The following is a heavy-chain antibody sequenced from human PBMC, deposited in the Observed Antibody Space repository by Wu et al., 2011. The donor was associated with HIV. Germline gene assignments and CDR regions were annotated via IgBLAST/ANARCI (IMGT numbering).Heavy chain of an antibody. Sequence: QVQLVQSGAEVKKPGASVKVSCKASGYTFNNYGINWVRQAPGQGLEWMGWISPYNDNTNYAQKFQGRVTMTTDTSTKTAYMELRSLRSDDTAVYYCARDPRKWLRLGDYYYVWMSGAERDRRSXVSS. CDR1: GYTFNNYG. CDR2: ISPYNDNT. D-gene: IGHD5-12*01. CDR3: ARDPRKWLRLGDYYYVWMS. J-gene: IGHJ6*04. V-gene: IGHV1-18*01.